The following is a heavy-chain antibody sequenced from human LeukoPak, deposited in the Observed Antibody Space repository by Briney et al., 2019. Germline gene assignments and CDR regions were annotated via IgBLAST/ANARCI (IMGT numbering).Heavy chain of an antibody. CDR2: ISSGSSTI. D-gene: IGHD2-2*02. J-gene: IGHJ4*02. CDR1: GFTFSTSS. V-gene: IGHV3-48*02. Sequence: GGSLRLSCAASGFTFSTSSMSWVRQAPGKGLEWVSYISSGSSTIYYADSVKGRFTISRDNAKNSLYLQMHSLRDGDTAVYYCARLREGLYHFDSWGQGTLVTVSS. CDR3: ARLREGLYHFDS.